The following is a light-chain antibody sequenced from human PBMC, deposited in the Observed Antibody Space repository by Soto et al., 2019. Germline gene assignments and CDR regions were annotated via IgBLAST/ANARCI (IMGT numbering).Light chain of an antibody. CDR1: SSDVGYYNY. V-gene: IGLV2-14*01. Sequence: QSALPQPASVSGSPGQSITISCTGTSSDVGYYNYVSWYQQHPGKAPKLIIYEVSNRPSGVSNRFSGSKSGNTASLTISGLQAEDEADYYCSSYTSSSTLYVFGTGTKVTVL. CDR3: SSYTSSSTLYV. CDR2: EVS. J-gene: IGLJ1*01.